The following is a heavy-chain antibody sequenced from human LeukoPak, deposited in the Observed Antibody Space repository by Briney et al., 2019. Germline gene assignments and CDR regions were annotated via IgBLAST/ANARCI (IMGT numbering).Heavy chain of an antibody. CDR3: AKSSYYYDSSGYYSVGYFDY. Sequence: PSETLSLTCAVYGGSFSGYYWSWIRQPPGKGLEWIGEINHSGTTSYNPSLKSRVTISVDTSKNQFSLKLSSVTAADTAVYYCAKSSYYYDSSGYYSVGYFDYWGQGTLVTVSS. CDR1: GGSFSGYY. J-gene: IGHJ4*02. CDR2: INHSGTT. D-gene: IGHD3-22*01. V-gene: IGHV4-34*01.